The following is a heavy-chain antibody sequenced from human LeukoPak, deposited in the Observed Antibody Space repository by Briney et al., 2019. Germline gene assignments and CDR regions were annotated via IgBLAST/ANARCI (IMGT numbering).Heavy chain of an antibody. J-gene: IGHJ5*02. D-gene: IGHD3-10*01. CDR1: GGSISSSSYY. CDR2: INHSGST. Sequence: PSETLSLTCTVSGGSISSSSYYWGWIRQPPGTGLEWIGEINHSGSTNYNPSLKSRVTISVDTSKNQFSLKLSSVTAADTAVYYCAALAPFDRSDGSGSYPPNWFDPWGQGTLVTVSS. CDR3: AALAPFDRSDGSGSYPPNWFDP. V-gene: IGHV4-39*07.